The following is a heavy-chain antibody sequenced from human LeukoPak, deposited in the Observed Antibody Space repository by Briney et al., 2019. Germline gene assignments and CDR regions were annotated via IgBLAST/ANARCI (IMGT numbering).Heavy chain of an antibody. CDR1: GGSISSYY. CDR2: IYTSGST. Sequence: SETLSLTCTVSGGSISSYYWSWIRQPAGKGLEWIGRIYTSGSTNYNPSLKSRVTMSVDTSKNQFSLKLSSVTAADTAVYYCARSLHYYYYYYMDVWGKGTTVTVSS. CDR3: ARSLHYYYYYYMDV. J-gene: IGHJ6*03. V-gene: IGHV4-4*07.